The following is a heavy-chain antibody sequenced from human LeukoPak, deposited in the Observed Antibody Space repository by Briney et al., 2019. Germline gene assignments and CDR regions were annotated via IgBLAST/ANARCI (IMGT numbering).Heavy chain of an antibody. V-gene: IGHV3-74*01. CDR1: GFTFSTYW. CDR3: VRDMGYYDKV. Sequence: GGSLRLSCAASGFTFSTYWKHWVRQAPGKGLVWVSRINSDGSSTNYADSVKGRFTISRDNAKNTLYLQMNRLRAEDTAVYYCVRDMGYYDKVWGQGTLVTVSS. J-gene: IGHJ4*02. D-gene: IGHD3-22*01. CDR2: INSDGSST.